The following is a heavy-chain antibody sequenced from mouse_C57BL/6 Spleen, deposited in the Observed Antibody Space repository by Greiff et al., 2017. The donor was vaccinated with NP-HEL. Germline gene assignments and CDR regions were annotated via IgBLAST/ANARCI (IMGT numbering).Heavy chain of an antibody. CDR1: GYTFTSYG. CDR2: IYPRSGNT. J-gene: IGHJ3*01. CDR3: ARHDYDDEFFAY. V-gene: IGHV1-81*01. Sequence: QVQLQQSGAELARPGASVKLSCKASGYTFTSYGISWVKQRTGQGLEWIGEIYPRSGNTYYNEKFKGKATLTADKSSSTAYMELRSLTSEDSAVYFCARHDYDDEFFAYWGQGTLVTVSA. D-gene: IGHD2-4*01.